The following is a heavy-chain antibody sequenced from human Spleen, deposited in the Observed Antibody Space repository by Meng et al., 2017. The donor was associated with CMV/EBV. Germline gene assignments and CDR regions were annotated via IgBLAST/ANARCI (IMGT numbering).Heavy chain of an antibody. Sequence: SETLSLTCTVSGGSISSYYWSWIRQTPGKKLEWIGYMCYSGSTYYNPSLKSRVTISVDTSKNQFSLKLSSVTAADTAVYYCARAIAAADNWFDPWGQGTLVTVSS. CDR1: GGSISSYY. D-gene: IGHD6-13*01. V-gene: IGHV4-59*12. CDR3: ARAIAAADNWFDP. CDR2: MCYSGST. J-gene: IGHJ5*02.